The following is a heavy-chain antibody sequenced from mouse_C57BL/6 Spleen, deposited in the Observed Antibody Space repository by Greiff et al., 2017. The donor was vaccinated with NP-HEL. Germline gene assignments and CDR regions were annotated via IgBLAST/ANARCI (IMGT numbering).Heavy chain of an antibody. CDR3: ARYRTTVVADAMDY. J-gene: IGHJ4*01. V-gene: IGHV1-85*01. CDR2: IYPRDGST. Sequence: VQLQESGPELVKPGASVKLSCKASGYTFTSYDINWVKQRPGQGLEWIGWIYPRDGSTKYNEKFKGKATLTVDTSSSTAYMELHSLTSEDSAVYFCARYRTTVVADAMDYWGQGTSVTVSS. CDR1: GYTFTSYD. D-gene: IGHD1-1*01.